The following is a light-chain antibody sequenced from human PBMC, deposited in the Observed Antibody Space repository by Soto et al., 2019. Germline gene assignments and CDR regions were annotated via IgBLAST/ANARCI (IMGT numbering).Light chain of an antibody. J-gene: IGKJ1*01. V-gene: IGKV3-20*01. Sequence: EIVLTQSPGTLSLSPGERATLSCRASQSVIGNYLAWYHHEPGQAPRLLIYGASNRATGIPDRFSGSGSGTDFTLTISRLEPEDCAVYYCQQYGSSPMAFGQGTKVDI. CDR1: QSVIGNY. CDR2: GAS. CDR3: QQYGSSPMA.